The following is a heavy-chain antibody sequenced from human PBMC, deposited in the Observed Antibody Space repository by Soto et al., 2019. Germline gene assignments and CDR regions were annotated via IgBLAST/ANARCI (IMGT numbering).Heavy chain of an antibody. CDR3: ARLEWELTHEGYYYYGMDV. D-gene: IGHD1-26*01. Sequence: QVQLVQSGDEVKKPGASVKVSCKASGYTFTSYGISWVRQAPGQGLEWMGWISAYNGNTNYAQKLQGRVTMTTDTSTSTAYMELRSLRSDDTAVYYCARLEWELTHEGYYYYGMDVWGQGTTVTVSS. CDR1: GYTFTSYG. V-gene: IGHV1-18*01. J-gene: IGHJ6*02. CDR2: ISAYNGNT.